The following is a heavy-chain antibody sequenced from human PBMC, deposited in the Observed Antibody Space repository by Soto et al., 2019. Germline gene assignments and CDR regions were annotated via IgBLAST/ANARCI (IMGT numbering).Heavy chain of an antibody. V-gene: IGHV3-13*04. J-gene: IGHJ2*01. CDR3: ARDATYGSGRGPDWFFDL. CDR1: GFTFSRYD. Sequence: EVQLVESGGGLVQPGGSLRLSCTASGFTFSRYDMHWVRQSTGKGLEWVSAIGTTGDTYYPGSVKGRFTISREDAKNSLYLQINSLRAVDTAVYYCARDATYGSGRGPDWFFDLWGRGTLVTVSS. CDR2: IGTTGDT. D-gene: IGHD3-10*01.